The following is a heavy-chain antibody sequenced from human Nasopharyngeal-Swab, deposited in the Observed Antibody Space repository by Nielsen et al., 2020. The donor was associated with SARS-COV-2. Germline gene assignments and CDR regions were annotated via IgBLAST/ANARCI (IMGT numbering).Heavy chain of an antibody. Sequence: GESLKISCAASGFTFSSYWMSWVRQAPGQGLEWVANIKQDGSEKYYVDSVKGRFTISRDNAKNSLYLQMNSLRAEDTAVYYCARQTSNPYYYYYYMDVWGKGTTVTVSS. V-gene: IGHV3-7*01. CDR1: GFTFSSYW. CDR2: IKQDGSEK. J-gene: IGHJ6*03. D-gene: IGHD4-11*01. CDR3: ARQTSNPYYYYYYMDV.